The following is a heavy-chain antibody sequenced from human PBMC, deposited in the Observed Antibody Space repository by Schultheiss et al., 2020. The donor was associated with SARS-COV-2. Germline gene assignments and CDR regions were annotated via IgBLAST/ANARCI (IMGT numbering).Heavy chain of an antibody. CDR3: ARGGRVRGVIDDP. CDR1: GGSFSGYY. CDR2: INHSGST. Sequence: SETLSLTCAVSGGSFSGYYWTWIRQPPGKGLEWIGEINHSGSTNYNPSLKSRVTISVDTSKNQFSLKLSSVTAADTAVYYCARGGRVRGVIDDPWGQGTLVTVSS. D-gene: IGHD3-10*01. V-gene: IGHV4-34*01. J-gene: IGHJ5*02.